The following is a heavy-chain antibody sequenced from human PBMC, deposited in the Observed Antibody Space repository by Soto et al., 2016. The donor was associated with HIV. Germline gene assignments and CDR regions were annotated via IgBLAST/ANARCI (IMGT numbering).Heavy chain of an antibody. J-gene: IGHJ4*02. Sequence: EVQLVESGGNLVQPGGSLRLSCAASRFIFKNSWMHWVRQIPGKGLVWVARINNDGSSSAYADSVKGRFTISRDNAKNTLYLQMRSLSADDTAVYYCARDLMTGNNNRTDEDYVGQGTWSPSP. CDR2: INNDGSSS. CDR1: RFIFKNSW. V-gene: IGHV3-74*01. CDR3: ARDLMTGNNNRTDEDY.